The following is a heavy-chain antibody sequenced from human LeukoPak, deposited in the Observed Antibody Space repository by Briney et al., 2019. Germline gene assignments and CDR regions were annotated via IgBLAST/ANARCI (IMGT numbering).Heavy chain of an antibody. CDR2: IYHSGST. D-gene: IGHD3-10*01. J-gene: IGHJ3*02. CDR1: GYSISSGYY. Sequence: PSETLSLTCTVSGYSISSGYYWGWIRQPPGKRLEWIGSIYHSGSTYYNPSLKSGVTISIDTSRNQFSLKLSSVTAADTAVYYCARVVLLWFGEPQTFDIWGRGTMVTVSS. V-gene: IGHV4-38-2*02. CDR3: ARVVLLWFGEPQTFDI.